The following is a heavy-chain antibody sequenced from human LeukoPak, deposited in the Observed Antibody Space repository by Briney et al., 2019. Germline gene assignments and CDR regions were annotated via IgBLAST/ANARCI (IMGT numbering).Heavy chain of an antibody. CDR3: ATHNIAAADYFDY. CDR2: FDPEDGET. CDR1: GYTLTELS. D-gene: IGHD6-13*01. Sequence: GASVKVSCKVSGYTLTELSMHWVRQAPGKGLEWMGGFDPEDGETIYAQKFQGRVTMTEDTSTDTAYMELSSLRSEDTAVYYCATHNIAAADYFDYWGQGTWSPSPQ. V-gene: IGHV1-24*01. J-gene: IGHJ4*02.